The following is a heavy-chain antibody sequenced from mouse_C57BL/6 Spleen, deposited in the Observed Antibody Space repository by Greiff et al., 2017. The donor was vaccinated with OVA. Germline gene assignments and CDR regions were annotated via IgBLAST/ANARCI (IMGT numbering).Heavy chain of an antibody. V-gene: IGHV2-9-1*01. CDR2: IWTGGGT. CDR3: SRKARVYQAMDY. J-gene: IGHJ4*01. D-gene: IGHD1-1*01. Sequence: QVQLKESGPGLVAPSPSLYISCTASGYSLTSYAISWVRQPPGQGLEWLGVIWTGGGTNYYSAHKSRLGIRKDNTNSRVFLKMISLQTDDAAGYYCSRKARVYQAMDYWGQGTSVTVSS. CDR1: GYSLTSYA.